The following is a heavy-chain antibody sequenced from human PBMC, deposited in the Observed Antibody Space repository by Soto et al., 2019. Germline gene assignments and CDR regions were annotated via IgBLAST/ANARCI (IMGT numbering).Heavy chain of an antibody. D-gene: IGHD1-1*01. Sequence: QLQLQELGAGLVKPSENLSLTCTVSGGSISSTNYYWGWIRQPPGKGLEWIGSIYRSGSTYYNPSLKSRVTISVDTSNDQFSLRLSSVTVADTAVYYCARPTEPGTSDAFDIWGQGTKVTV. V-gene: IGHV4-39*01. CDR1: GGSISSTNYY. CDR3: ARPTEPGTSDAFDI. CDR2: IYRSGST. J-gene: IGHJ3*02.